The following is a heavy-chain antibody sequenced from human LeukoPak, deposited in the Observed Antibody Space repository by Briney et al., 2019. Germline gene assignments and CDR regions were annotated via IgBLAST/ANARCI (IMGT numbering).Heavy chain of an antibody. J-gene: IGHJ4*02. V-gene: IGHV3-11*01. Sequence: GGSLRLSCAASGFTFSDYYMSWIRQAPGKGLEWVSYISSSGSTIYYADSVKGRFTISRDNAKNSLYLQMNSLRAEDTAVYYCAAGYLSSWYYFDYWGQGTLVTVSS. CDR2: ISSSGSTI. D-gene: IGHD6-13*01. CDR1: GFTFSDYY. CDR3: AAGYLSSWYYFDY.